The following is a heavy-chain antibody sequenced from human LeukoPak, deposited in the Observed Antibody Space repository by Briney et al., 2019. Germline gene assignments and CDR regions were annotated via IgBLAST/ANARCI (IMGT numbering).Heavy chain of an antibody. CDR2: ISAYNGNT. V-gene: IGHV1-18*01. CDR3: ARDPLAGYSSSLEPFDY. CDR1: GYTFTSYG. Sequence: VASVKVSCKASGYTFTSYGISWVRQAPGQGLEWMGWISAYNGNTNYAQKLQGRVTMTTDTSTSTAYMELRSLRSDDTAVYYCARDPLAGYSSSLEPFDYWGQGTLVTVSS. D-gene: IGHD6-13*01. J-gene: IGHJ4*02.